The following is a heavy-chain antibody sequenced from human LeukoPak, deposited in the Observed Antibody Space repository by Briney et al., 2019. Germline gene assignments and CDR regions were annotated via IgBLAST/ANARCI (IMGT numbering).Heavy chain of an antibody. V-gene: IGHV4-59*01. CDR3: ARSRYGWVMDV. CDR2: IYYSGST. Sequence: SETLSLTCTVSGGSISSYYWSWIRQPPGKGLEWIGYIYYSGSTNYNASLKSRVTISVDTSKNQFSLKLSSVTAADTAVYYCARSRYGWVMDVWGKGTTVTVSS. CDR1: GGSISSYY. D-gene: IGHD5-18*01. J-gene: IGHJ6*04.